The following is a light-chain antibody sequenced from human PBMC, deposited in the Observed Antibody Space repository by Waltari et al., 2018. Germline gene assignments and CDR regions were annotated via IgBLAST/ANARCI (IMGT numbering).Light chain of an antibody. Sequence: EIVLTQSQLTLPVTPGEPATISCRFIQSLLYSDGYTYLDWYLQKQGQTPQLLSYLGSNLASGVPDRFSGSGSGTDFTLKISRVEAEDVGVYYCMQSLQVETFGQGTKLEIK. J-gene: IGKJ2*01. CDR2: LGS. CDR1: QSLLYSDGYTY. CDR3: MQSLQVET. V-gene: IGKV2-28*01.